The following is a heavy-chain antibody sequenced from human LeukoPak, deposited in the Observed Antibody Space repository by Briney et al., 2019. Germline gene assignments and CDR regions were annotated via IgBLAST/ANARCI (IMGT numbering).Heavy chain of an antibody. J-gene: IGHJ4*02. D-gene: IGHD6-13*01. Sequence: SETLSLTCTASGGSISSYYWSWIRQPPGKGLEWIGYIYYSGSTNYNPSLKSRVTISVDTSKNQFSLKLSSVTAADTAVYYCARLSAAGTVGYWGQGTLVTVSS. V-gene: IGHV4-59*01. CDR1: GGSISSYY. CDR3: ARLSAAGTVGY. CDR2: IYYSGST.